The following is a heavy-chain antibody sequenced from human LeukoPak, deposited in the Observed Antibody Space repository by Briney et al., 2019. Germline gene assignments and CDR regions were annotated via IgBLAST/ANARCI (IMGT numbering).Heavy chain of an antibody. CDR2: ISYDGSNT. Sequence: PGGSLRLSCAASGFTFSSYGMHWVRQAPGKGLEWVAIISYDGSNTYYADSVKGRFTISRDNFKNTLYLQMSSLRAEDTAVYYCAKLGGGYYDSSGYYGNYDFDYWGQGTLVTVSS. V-gene: IGHV3-30*18. CDR3: AKLGGGYYDSSGYYGNYDFDY. CDR1: GFTFSSYG. D-gene: IGHD3-22*01. J-gene: IGHJ4*02.